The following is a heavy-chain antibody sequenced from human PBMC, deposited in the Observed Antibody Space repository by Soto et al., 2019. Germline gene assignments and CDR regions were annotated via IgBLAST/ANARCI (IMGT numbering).Heavy chain of an antibody. Sequence: EVQLLESGGGLVQPGGALRLSCAASGYTFSSYAMSWVHQARGKGLEWVSAISGSGGSTYYADSVKGRFTISRDNSKNTLYLQMDSLRAEDTAVYYCAKASGWFGEFDYWGQGTLVTVSS. CDR3: AKASGWFGEFDY. J-gene: IGHJ4*02. CDR1: GYTFSSYA. D-gene: IGHD3-10*01. CDR2: ISGSGGST. V-gene: IGHV3-23*01.